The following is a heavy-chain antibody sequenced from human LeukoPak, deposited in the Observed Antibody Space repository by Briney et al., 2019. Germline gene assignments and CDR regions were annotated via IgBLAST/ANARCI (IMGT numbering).Heavy chain of an antibody. CDR3: ARGYTYSGSGSPPGDV. Sequence: SETLSLTCAVYGGSFRGYYWSGIRHPPGRGLEWIAEIDHSGSTHYNPSLKSRVIISVDMSQHQVSLRLNSLTAADTAVYYCARGYTYSGSGSPPGDVWGNGTSVIVSS. CDR2: IDHSGST. J-gene: IGHJ6*04. D-gene: IGHD3-10*01. V-gene: IGHV4-34*01. CDR1: GGSFRGYY.